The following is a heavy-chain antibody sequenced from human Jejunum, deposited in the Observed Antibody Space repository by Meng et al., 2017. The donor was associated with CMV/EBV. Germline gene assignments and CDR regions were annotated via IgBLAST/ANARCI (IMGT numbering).Heavy chain of an antibody. J-gene: IGHJ4*02. CDR3: ARDNDGSSHYSQFDY. CDR2: LWYDGSRK. Sequence: SGVHLNSYGINWVRQFPGKGLEWVAVLWYDGSRKYFADSVQGRFSISRDDSKNTVYLQMNSLRAEDTAVYYCARDNDGSSHYSQFDYWGQGTLVTVSS. D-gene: IGHD3-22*01. CDR1: GVHLNSYG. V-gene: IGHV3-33*01.